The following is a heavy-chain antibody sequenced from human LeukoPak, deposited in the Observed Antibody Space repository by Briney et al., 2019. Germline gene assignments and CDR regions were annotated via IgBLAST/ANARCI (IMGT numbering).Heavy chain of an antibody. CDR3: ARLDSSGPNDY. Sequence: SETLSLTCAVYGGSFSGYYWSWIRRPPGKGLEWIGEINHSGSTNYNPSLKSRVTISVDTSKNQFSLKLSSVTAADTAVYYCARLDSSGPNDYWGQGTLVIVSS. CDR1: GGSFSGYY. CDR2: INHSGST. V-gene: IGHV4-34*01. J-gene: IGHJ4*02. D-gene: IGHD6-19*01.